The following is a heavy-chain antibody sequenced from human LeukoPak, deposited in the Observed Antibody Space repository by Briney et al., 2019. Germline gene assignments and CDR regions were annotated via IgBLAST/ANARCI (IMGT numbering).Heavy chain of an antibody. CDR2: ISGSGGST. CDR3: AKASSSWYGYNWFDP. D-gene: IGHD6-13*01. CDR1: GFTFSSYA. J-gene: IGHJ5*02. V-gene: IGHV3-23*01. Sequence: GGSLRLSCAASGFTFSSYAMSWVRQAPGKGREWVSAISGSGGSTYYADSVKGRFTISRDNSKNTLYLQMNSLRAEDTAVYYCAKASSSWYGYNWFDPWGQGTLVTASS.